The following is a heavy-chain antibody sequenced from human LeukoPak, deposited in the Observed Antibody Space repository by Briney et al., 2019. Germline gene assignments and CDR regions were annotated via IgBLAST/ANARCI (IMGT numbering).Heavy chain of an antibody. CDR3: ARGRRGGFVMATITAVFFDY. CDR2: INHSGST. D-gene: IGHD5-24*01. V-gene: IGHV4-34*01. Sequence: SETLSLTCTVSGGSISGYYWSWIRKPPAKRLEWIGEINHSGSTNYNPSLKSQVTISVDTSKNQFSLKLSSVTAADTAVYYCARGRRGGFVMATITAVFFDYWGQGTWSPSPQ. CDR1: GGSISGYY. J-gene: IGHJ4*02.